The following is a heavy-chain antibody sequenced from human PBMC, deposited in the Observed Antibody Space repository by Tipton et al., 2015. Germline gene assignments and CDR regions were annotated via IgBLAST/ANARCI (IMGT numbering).Heavy chain of an antibody. Sequence: TLSLTCTVSGGSVNSANYYWSWIRQPPGKGLEWIGYISYSGSTHYNPSLKSRVAISVDTSKNQFSLTLKSVTVADTAVYYCARVSYLNGRAFDIWGPGTLVTVSS. D-gene: IGHD3-16*02. J-gene: IGHJ3*02. V-gene: IGHV4-61*01. CDR2: ISYSGST. CDR3: ARVSYLNGRAFDI. CDR1: GGSVNSANYY.